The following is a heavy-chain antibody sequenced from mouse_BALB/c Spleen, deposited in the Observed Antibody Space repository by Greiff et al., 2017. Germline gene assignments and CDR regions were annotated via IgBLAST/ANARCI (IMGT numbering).Heavy chain of an antibody. CDR2: INSNGGST. D-gene: IGHD2-3*01. V-gene: IGHV5-6-3*01. CDR1: GFTFSSYG. Sequence: EVKLMESGGGLVQPGGSLKLSCAASGFTFSSYGMSWVRQTPDKRLELVATINSNGGSTYYPDSVKGRFTISRDNAKNTLYLQMSSLKSEDTAMYYCARNDGNYEAWFAYWGQGTLVTVSA. CDR3: ARNDGNYEAWFAY. J-gene: IGHJ3*01.